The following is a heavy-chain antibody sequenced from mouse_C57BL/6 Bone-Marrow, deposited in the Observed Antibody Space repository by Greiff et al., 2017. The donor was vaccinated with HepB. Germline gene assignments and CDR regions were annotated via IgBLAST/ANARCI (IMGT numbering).Heavy chain of an antibody. CDR3: AKRGYGTPYCDFDV. CDR2: IWRGGST. J-gene: IGHJ1*03. Sequence: VQLQESGPGLVQPSQSLSITCTVTGFSLTSYGVHWVRQSPGRGLVWLGVIWRGGSTDYNAAFMSRLSITKDNSKSQVFFKMNSLQADDTAIYYCAKRGYGTPYCDFDVWGTGTTVTVSS. V-gene: IGHV2-5*01. CDR1: GFSLTSYG. D-gene: IGHD1-1*01.